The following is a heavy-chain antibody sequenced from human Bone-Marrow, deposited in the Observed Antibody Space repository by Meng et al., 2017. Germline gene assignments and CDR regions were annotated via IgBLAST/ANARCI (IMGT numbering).Heavy chain of an antibody. Sequence: ASVKVSCKASGYTFTSYDINWVRQATGQGLEWMGWMNPNSGNTGYAQKFQGRVTMTRNTSISTAYMELSGLASEDTAVYYCARSKPSTGDFDCWGQGTLVTVSS. J-gene: IGHJ4*02. D-gene: IGHD1-1*01. CDR3: ARSKPSTGDFDC. V-gene: IGHV1-8*01. CDR1: GYTFTSYD. CDR2: MNPNSGNT.